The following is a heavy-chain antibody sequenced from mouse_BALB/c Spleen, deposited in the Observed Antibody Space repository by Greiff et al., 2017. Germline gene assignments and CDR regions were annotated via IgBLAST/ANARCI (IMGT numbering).Heavy chain of an antibody. CDR1: GYTFTSYY. CDR3: ARGELITTGYYYAMDY. V-gene: IGHV1S56*01. J-gene: IGHJ4*01. D-gene: IGHD2-4*01. Sequence: QVQLQQSGPELVKPGASVRISCKASGYTFTSYYIHWVKQRPGQGLEWIGWIYPGNVNTKYNEKFKGKATLTADKSSSTAYMQLSSLTSEDSAVYFCARGELITTGYYYAMDYWGQGTSVTVSS. CDR2: IYPGNVNT.